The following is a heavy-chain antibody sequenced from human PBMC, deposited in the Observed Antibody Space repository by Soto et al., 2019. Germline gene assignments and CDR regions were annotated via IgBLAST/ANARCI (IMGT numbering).Heavy chain of an antibody. D-gene: IGHD5-12*01. J-gene: IGHJ5*02. CDR1: GVTFSSFA. Sequence: QVQLVQSGAEVKQPGSSVKVSCQASGVTFSSFAISRVRQAPGQGLEWMGGIIPIFRTPNYAQNFQGRVTITADESTSSVYMELSRLRSEDTAVYYCARSMGSGFRPGTHRFNWFDPWGQGTLVTVSS. V-gene: IGHV1-69*01. CDR2: IIPIFRTP. CDR3: ARSMGSGFRPGTHRFNWFDP.